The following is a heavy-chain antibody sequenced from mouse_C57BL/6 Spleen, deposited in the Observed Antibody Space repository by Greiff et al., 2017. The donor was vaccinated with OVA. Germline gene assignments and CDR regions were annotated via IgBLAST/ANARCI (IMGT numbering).Heavy chain of an antibody. J-gene: IGHJ2*01. D-gene: IGHD1-1*01. V-gene: IGHV1-15*01. CDR2: IDPETGGT. CDR3: TRSNFTTVVFDY. Sequence: QVQLQQSGAELVRPGASVTLSCKASGYTFTDYEMHWVKQTPVHGLEWIGAIDPETGGTAYNQKFKGKAILTADKSSSTAYMELRSLTSEDSAVYDCTRSNFTTVVFDYWGQGTTLTVSS. CDR1: GYTFTDYE.